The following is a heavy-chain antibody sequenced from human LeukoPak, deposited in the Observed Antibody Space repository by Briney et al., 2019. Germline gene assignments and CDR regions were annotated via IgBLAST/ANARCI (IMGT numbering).Heavy chain of an antibody. Sequence: PGGSLRLSCAASGFTVSSNYMSWVRQAPGKGLEWVSVIYSGGSTYYADSVKGRFTISRDNSKNTLYLQMNSLRAEDTAVYYCASSFQGATDYFDYWGQGTLVTVSS. D-gene: IGHD1-26*01. CDR1: GFTVSSNY. CDR2: IYSGGST. V-gene: IGHV3-53*01. CDR3: ASSFQGATDYFDY. J-gene: IGHJ4*02.